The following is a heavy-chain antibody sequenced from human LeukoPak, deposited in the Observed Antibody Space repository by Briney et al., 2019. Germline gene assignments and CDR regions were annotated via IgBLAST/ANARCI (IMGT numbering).Heavy chain of an antibody. CDR2: IYYSGST. CDR3: ASVLAYYDILTGYSNAFDI. D-gene: IGHD3-9*01. CDR1: GGSISSYY. Sequence: SETLSLTCTVSGGSISSYYWSWIRQPPGKGLEWIGYIYYSGSTNYNPSLKSRVTISVDTSKNQFSLKLSSVTAADTAVYYCASVLAYYDILTGYSNAFDIWGQGTMVTVSS. V-gene: IGHV4-59*01. J-gene: IGHJ3*02.